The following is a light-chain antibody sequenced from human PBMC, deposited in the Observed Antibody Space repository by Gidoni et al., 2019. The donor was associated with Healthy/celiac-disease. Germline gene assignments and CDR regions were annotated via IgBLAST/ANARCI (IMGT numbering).Light chain of an antibody. V-gene: IGKV3-15*01. CDR1: QSVSSN. J-gene: IGKJ1*01. Sequence: DIVMTQSPATLSVYPGARATISCRASQSVSSNLAWYQQKPGQAPRLLIYGASTRATGIPARFSGSGSGTEFTLTISSLQSEDFAVYYCQQYNNWLPWTFGQGTKVEIK. CDR2: GAS. CDR3: QQYNNWLPWT.